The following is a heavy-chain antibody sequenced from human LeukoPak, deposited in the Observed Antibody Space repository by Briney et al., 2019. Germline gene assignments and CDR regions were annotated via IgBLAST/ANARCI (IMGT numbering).Heavy chain of an antibody. CDR3: ARDSQEFFQH. CDR1: GFTFDNYA. Sequence: GSLRLSCAASGFTFDNYAIHWVRQAPGKGLEWVSLISGDGGSTYYADSMKGRFTISRDNSKNSLYLQMNSLRTEDTALYYCARDSQEFFQHWGQGTLVTVSS. V-gene: IGHV3-43*02. CDR2: ISGDGGST. J-gene: IGHJ1*01.